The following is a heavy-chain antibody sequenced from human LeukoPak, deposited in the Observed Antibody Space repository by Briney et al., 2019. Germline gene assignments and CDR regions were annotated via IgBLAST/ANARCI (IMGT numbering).Heavy chain of an antibody. V-gene: IGHV3-23*01. CDR1: GFTFSSYA. D-gene: IGHD3-22*01. Sequence: GGSLRLSCAASGFTFSSYAMSWVRQAPGKGLEWVSAIRGSGGSTYYADSVKGRFTISRDNSKNTLYLQMNSLRAEDTAVYYCAKARGGYYDSSGYPLDYWGQGTLVTVSS. CDR2: IRGSGGST. J-gene: IGHJ4*02. CDR3: AKARGGYYDSSGYPLDY.